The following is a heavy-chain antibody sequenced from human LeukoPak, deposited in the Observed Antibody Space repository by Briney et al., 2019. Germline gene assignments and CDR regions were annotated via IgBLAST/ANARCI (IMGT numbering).Heavy chain of an antibody. D-gene: IGHD3-22*01. J-gene: IGHJ4*02. CDR3: ARDGYYYDSSGYYIYYFDY. V-gene: IGHV3-66*01. Sequence: GGSLRLSCAASGFTVSSNYMSWVRQAPGKGLEWVSVIYSGGSIYYADSVKGRFTISRDNSKNTLYLQMNSLGAEDTAVYYCARDGYYYDSSGYYIYYFDYWGQGTLVTVSS. CDR1: GFTVSSNY. CDR2: IYSGGSI.